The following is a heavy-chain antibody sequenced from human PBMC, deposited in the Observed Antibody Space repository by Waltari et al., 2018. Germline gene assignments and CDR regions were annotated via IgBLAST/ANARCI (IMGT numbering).Heavy chain of an antibody. V-gene: IGHV4-34*01. Sequence: QVQLQQWGTGLLKPSETLSRTVVVPGGSFSGYYWSGIRQPPGKGLEGIWEINYSGRTNYNPSLKSRVTISIDTSKIQFSLKLRSVTVADTAVYYCARANTIFGVIRTWYYMDVWGKGTPVTVSS. D-gene: IGHD3-3*01. J-gene: IGHJ6*03. CDR2: INYSGRT. CDR1: GGSFSGYY. CDR3: ARANTIFGVIRTWYYMDV.